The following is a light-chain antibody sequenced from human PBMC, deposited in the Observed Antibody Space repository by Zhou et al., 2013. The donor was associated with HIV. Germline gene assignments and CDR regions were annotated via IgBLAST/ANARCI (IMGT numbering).Light chain of an antibody. Sequence: DILLTQSPLSLPVSPGEPASISCRSSQSLLHKIGYNYLDWYLQKPGQPPQLLIFLGSNRASGVPDRFSGSGSGTDFTLTIRRVEAEDVGVYYCMQSVQTPWTFGQGT. CDR1: QSLLHKIGYNY. V-gene: IGKV2-28*01. CDR3: MQSVQTPWT. J-gene: IGKJ1*01. CDR2: LGS.